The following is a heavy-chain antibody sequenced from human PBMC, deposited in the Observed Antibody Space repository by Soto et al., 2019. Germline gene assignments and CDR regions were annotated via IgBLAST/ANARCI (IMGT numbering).Heavy chain of an antibody. CDR2: IRYSANI. CDR1: GGSISSADYY. Sequence: PSETLSLTCTVSGGSISSADYYWNWIRQPPGKGLEWIGYIRYSANIYYSPSLESRISISVDTSKNQFSLKLSSVTAADTAVYYCAGTSGTFYTPIDPWGQGTLVTVSS. V-gene: IGHV4-30-4*08. D-gene: IGHD2-2*02. CDR3: AGTSGTFYTPIDP. J-gene: IGHJ5*02.